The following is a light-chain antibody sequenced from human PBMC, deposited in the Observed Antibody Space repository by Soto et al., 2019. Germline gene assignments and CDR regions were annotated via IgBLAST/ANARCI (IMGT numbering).Light chain of an antibody. CDR3: LQDYSYPYT. Sequence: AIQMTQSPSSLSASVGDRVTITCRASQDIRIDLGRYQQTPGRAPKLLIYAATSLQSRVPSRFSGSGSGTDFTLTIISLLPEDFETYYCLQDYSYPYTFGQGNKLEIK. CDR2: AAT. J-gene: IGKJ2*01. V-gene: IGKV1-6*01. CDR1: QDIRID.